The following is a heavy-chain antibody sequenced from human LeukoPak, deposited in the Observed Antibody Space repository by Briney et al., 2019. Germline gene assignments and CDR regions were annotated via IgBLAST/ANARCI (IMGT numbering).Heavy chain of an antibody. J-gene: IGHJ3*01. CDR3: ARGSHSTFDF. V-gene: IGHV6-1*01. CDR2: TYRRSDFYN. Sequence: SQTRSLTCSIAGDSVSSNSVAWNWISKSPARGLEWLGRTYRRSDFYNATAVTLKSRILICLDTSKNQFYLQLHTVTPEDTATYYCARGSHSTFDFWGQGTLVTVSS. CDR1: GDSVSSNSVA. D-gene: IGHD2/OR15-2a*01.